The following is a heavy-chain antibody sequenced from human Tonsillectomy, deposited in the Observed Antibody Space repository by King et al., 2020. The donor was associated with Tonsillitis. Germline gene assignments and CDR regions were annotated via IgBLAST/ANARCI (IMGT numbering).Heavy chain of an antibody. D-gene: IGHD1-14*01. CDR3: ARQSWRTGYYYYMDV. CDR1: GYSFTSYW. CDR2: IYPGDSDT. J-gene: IGHJ6*03. V-gene: IGHV5-51*01. Sequence: QLVQSGAEVKKPGESLKISCKGSGYSFTSYWIGWVRQMPGKGLEWMGIIYPGDSDTRYSPSFQGQVTISADKSISTAYLQWSSLKASDTAMYYCARQSWRTGYYYYMDVWGKGTTVTVSS.